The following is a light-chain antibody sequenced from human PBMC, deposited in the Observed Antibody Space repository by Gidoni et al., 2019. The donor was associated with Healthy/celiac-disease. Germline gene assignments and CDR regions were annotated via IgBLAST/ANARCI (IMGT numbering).Light chain of an antibody. CDR3: QAWDSSTAHVV. CDR1: KLGDNY. Sequence: SYELTQPPSVSVSPGQTASITCSGDKLGDNYSCWYQQKPGQSPVLVIYQDSKRPSGIPERFSGSTSGNTATLTISGTQAMDEADYYCQAWDSSTAHVVFGGGTKLTVL. CDR2: QDS. J-gene: IGLJ2*01. V-gene: IGLV3-1*01.